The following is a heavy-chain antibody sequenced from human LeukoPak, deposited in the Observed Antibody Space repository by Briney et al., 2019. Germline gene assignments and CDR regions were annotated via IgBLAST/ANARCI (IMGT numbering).Heavy chain of an antibody. Sequence: GGSLRLSCAASGFTFSSYSMNWVRQAPGKGLEWVSSISSSSSYIYYADSVKGRFTISRDNAKNSLYLQMNSLRAEDTAVYYCARVTDSSGYPHFDYWGQGTLVTVSS. CDR1: GFTFSSYS. CDR2: ISSSSSYI. V-gene: IGHV3-21*01. D-gene: IGHD3-22*01. J-gene: IGHJ4*02. CDR3: ARVTDSSGYPHFDY.